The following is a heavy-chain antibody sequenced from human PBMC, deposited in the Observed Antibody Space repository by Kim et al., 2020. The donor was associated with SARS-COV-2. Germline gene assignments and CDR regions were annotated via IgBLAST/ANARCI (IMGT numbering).Heavy chain of an antibody. D-gene: IGHD5-18*01. CDR1: GFTFSSYA. CDR2: ISSNGGST. Sequence: GGSLRLSCSASGFTFSSYAMHWVRQAPGKGLEYVSAISSNGGSTYYADSVKGRFTISRDNSKNTLYLQMSSLRAEDTAVYYCVKDGDVDTAMVTYYFDYWGQGTLVTVSS. V-gene: IGHV3-64D*09. CDR3: VKDGDVDTAMVTYYFDY. J-gene: IGHJ4*02.